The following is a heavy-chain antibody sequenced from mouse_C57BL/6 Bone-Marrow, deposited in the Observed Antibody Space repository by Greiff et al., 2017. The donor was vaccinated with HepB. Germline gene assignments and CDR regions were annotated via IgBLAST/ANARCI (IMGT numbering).Heavy chain of an antibody. CDR1: GYTFTSYW. CDR3: ARMGGNYPYYAMDY. V-gene: IGHV1-55*01. Sequence: QVQLQQPGAELVKPGASVKMSCKASGYTFTSYWITWVKQRPGQGLEWIGDIYPGSGSTNYNEKFKSKATLTVDTSSSTAYMQLSSLTYEDSAVYYCARMGGNYPYYAMDYWGQGTSVTVSS. J-gene: IGHJ4*01. D-gene: IGHD2-1*01. CDR2: IYPGSGST.